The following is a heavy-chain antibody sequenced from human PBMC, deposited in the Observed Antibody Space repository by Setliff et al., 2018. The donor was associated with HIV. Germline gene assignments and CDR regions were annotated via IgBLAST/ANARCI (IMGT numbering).Heavy chain of an antibody. CDR1: GYTFTDYY. CDR2: INPNSGGT. V-gene: IGHV1-2*02. J-gene: IGHJ4*02. D-gene: IGHD2-15*01. CDR3: ARDRPLDTPGMGLYLDY. Sequence: ASVKVSCKASGYTFTDYYVHWVRQAPGQGLEWMGWINPNSGGTNYAQMFQGRVTMTRDTSTSTAYMELTSLTSDDTAVYYCARDRPLDTPGMGLYLDYWGQGTLVTVSS.